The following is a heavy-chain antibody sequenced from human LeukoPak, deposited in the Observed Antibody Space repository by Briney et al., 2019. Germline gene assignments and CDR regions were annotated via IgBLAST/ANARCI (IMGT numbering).Heavy chain of an antibody. CDR1: GFTFSSYD. D-gene: IGHD2-15*01. Sequence: GGSLRLSCAASGFTFSSYDTHWVRQATGKGLEWVSAIGTAGDTYYPGSVKGRFTISRENAKNSLYLQMNSLRAGDTAVYYCARDIASCTHTTCYDIRFDSWGEGTLVTVSS. V-gene: IGHV3-13*01. CDR3: ARDIASCTHTTCYDIRFDS. J-gene: IGHJ5*01. CDR2: IGTAGDT.